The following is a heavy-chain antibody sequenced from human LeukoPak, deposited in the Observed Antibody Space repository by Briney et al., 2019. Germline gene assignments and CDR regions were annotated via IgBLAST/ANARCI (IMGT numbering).Heavy chain of an antibody. V-gene: IGHV3-23*01. J-gene: IGHJ4*02. CDR2: ISGSGGST. CDR3: AKVSYYYDSSGTDY. Sequence: GGSLRLSCAASGFTFSSYAMSWVRQAPGKGLEWVSAISGSGGSTYYADSVKGRFTISRDNSKNTLYLQMSSLRAEDTAVYYCAKVSYYYDSSGTDYWGQGTLVTVSS. CDR1: GFTFSSYA. D-gene: IGHD3-22*01.